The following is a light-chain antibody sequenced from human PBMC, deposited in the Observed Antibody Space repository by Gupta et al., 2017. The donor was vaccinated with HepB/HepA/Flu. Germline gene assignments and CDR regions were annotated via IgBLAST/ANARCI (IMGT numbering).Light chain of an antibody. CDR3: QQEYFVPIT. CDR1: QSVLYSSNNKNY. V-gene: IGKV4-1*01. J-gene: IGKJ5*01. Sequence: DIVMTQSPDSLTVSLGERATINCKSSQSVLYSSNNKNYLSWYQQKPGQPPKLLISWASARESGVPDRFSGSGSGTDFTLTISSLQAEDVAIYYCQQEYFVPITFGQGTRMEIK. CDR2: WAS.